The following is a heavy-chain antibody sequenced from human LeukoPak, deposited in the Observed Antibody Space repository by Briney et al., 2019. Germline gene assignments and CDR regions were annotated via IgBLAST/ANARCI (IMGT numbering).Heavy chain of an antibody. V-gene: IGHV3-33*08. D-gene: IGHD4-23*01. CDR2: IWYDGSNK. Sequence: GGSLRLSCAASGFTFSSYGMHWVRQAPGKGLEWVAVIWYDGSNKYYADSVKGRFTISRDNSKNTLYLQMNSLRAEDTAVYYCAREDYGGNCLDYWGRGTLVTVSS. J-gene: IGHJ4*02. CDR1: GFTFSSYG. CDR3: AREDYGGNCLDY.